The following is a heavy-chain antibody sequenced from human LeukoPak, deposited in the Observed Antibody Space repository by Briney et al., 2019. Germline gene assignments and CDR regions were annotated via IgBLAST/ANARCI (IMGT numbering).Heavy chain of an antibody. Sequence: GGSLRLSCAVSGFTFSSYSMNWVRQAPGKGLEWVSYISSSSSTIYYADSVKGRFTISRDNAKNSLYLQMNSLRPEDTAVCYCARENSGSYYQFDCWGQGTLVTVSS. CDR3: ARENSGSYYQFDC. CDR2: ISSSSSTI. J-gene: IGHJ4*02. V-gene: IGHV3-48*01. D-gene: IGHD1-26*01. CDR1: GFTFSSYS.